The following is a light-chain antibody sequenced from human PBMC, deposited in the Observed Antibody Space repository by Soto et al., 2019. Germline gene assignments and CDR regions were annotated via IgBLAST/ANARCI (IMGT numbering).Light chain of an antibody. V-gene: IGKV1-39*01. Sequence: DFQMTQPPSSLSASVGDRATITCRASQNIGTYLNWYQQKPGRAPKVLIYASFSLQSGDPSRLSGSGCAADFTVSTSSLQIEDFATYYCQQSHSIPITFGHGTRLDIQ. CDR3: QQSHSIPIT. J-gene: IGKJ5*01. CDR1: QNIGTY. CDR2: ASF.